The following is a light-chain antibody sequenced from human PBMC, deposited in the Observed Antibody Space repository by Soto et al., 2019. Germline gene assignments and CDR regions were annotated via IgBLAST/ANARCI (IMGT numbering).Light chain of an antibody. Sequence: EIVMTQSPASLSLSPGDSATLSCRASQSVNSDLAWFQQKPGQPPRLVILGASIGATDIPSRFSGGGSGTEFALTITGLQSEDFAVYYCQQYHDWPFTFGQVAKLEI. V-gene: IGKV3D-15*01. CDR2: GAS. CDR3: QQYHDWPFT. J-gene: IGKJ2*01. CDR1: QSVNSD.